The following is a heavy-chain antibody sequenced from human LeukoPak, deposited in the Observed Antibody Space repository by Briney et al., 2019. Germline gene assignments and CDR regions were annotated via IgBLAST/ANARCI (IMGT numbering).Heavy chain of an antibody. Sequence: PGGSLRLSCTASGFTFGDYAMSWVRQAPGKGLEWVGFIRSKAYGGTTEYAASVKGRFTISRDDSKSIAYLQMNSLKTEDTAVYYCTRESPYDYVWGSYRPFDYWGQGTLVTVSS. CDR3: TRESPYDYVWGSYRPFDY. J-gene: IGHJ4*02. CDR1: GFTFGDYA. CDR2: IRSKAYGGTT. V-gene: IGHV3-49*04. D-gene: IGHD3-16*02.